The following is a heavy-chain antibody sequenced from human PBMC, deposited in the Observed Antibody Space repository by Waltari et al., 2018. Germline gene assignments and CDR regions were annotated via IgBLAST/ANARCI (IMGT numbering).Heavy chain of an antibody. Sequence: QVQLQESGPGLVKPSETLSLTCTVSGGSISSYYWSWIRQPPGKGLEWIGYIYYSGSTNYSPALKSRVTISVDTSKNQFSLKRSSVTAADTAVYYCASRYCSGGSCYSHWYFDRWGRGTLVTVSS. V-gene: IGHV4-59*01. D-gene: IGHD2-15*01. J-gene: IGHJ2*01. CDR1: GGSISSYY. CDR2: IYYSGST. CDR3: ASRYCSGGSCYSHWYFDR.